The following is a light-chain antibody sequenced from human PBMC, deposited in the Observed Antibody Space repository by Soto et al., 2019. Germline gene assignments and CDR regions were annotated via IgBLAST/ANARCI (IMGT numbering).Light chain of an antibody. CDR1: QSISSW. J-gene: IGKJ3*01. CDR3: QQYNNYAFT. Sequence: DIQMTQSPSTLSASVGDRVNITCRASQSISSWLAWYQQKAGEAPKLLMYKASTLDSGVPSRFSGSGSGTEFTLTISSLQPEDSATYYCQQYNNYAFTFGPGTKVDLK. V-gene: IGKV1-5*03. CDR2: KAS.